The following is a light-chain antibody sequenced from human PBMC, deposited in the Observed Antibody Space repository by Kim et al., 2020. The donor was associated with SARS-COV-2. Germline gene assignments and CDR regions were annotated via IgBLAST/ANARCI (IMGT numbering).Light chain of an antibody. CDR3: QAWDSSTAV. V-gene: IGLV3-1*01. CDR2: QDD. J-gene: IGLJ3*02. CDR1: KLGSKF. Sequence: SYELTQPPSVSVSPGETASIPCSGDKLGSKFACWYQQKPGQSPVLVLYQDDKRPSGIPERFSGSNSGNTATLTVSGTQAMDEADYYCQAWDSSTAVFGGGTQLTVL.